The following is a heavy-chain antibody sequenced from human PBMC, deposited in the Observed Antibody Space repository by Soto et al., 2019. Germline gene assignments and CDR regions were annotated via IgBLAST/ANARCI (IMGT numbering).Heavy chain of an antibody. V-gene: IGHV3-23*01. CDR3: AKARAQYYDFWSGYPVDY. Sequence: GGSLRLSCAASGFTFSSYAMSWVRQAPGKGLEWVSAISGSGGSTYYADSVKGRFTISRDNSKNTLYLQMNSLRAEDTAIYYCAKARAQYYDFWSGYPVDYWGQGTLVTVSS. CDR1: GFTFSSYA. CDR2: ISGSGGST. D-gene: IGHD3-3*01. J-gene: IGHJ4*02.